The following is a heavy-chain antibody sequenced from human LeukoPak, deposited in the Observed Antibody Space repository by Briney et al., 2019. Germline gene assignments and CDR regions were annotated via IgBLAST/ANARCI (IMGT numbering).Heavy chain of an antibody. V-gene: IGHV4-39*01. CDR3: ASPRITMIVALSSDWFFDL. CDR2: IFYSGST. Sequence: SETLSLTCTVSGGSISSSSYYWGWIRQPPGKGLEWVGSIFYSGSTYYNPSLKSRVTISLDTSKNQFSLKLSSVTAADTAVYYCASPRITMIVALSSDWFFDLWGRGTLVTVSS. D-gene: IGHD3-22*01. CDR1: GGSISSSSYY. J-gene: IGHJ2*01.